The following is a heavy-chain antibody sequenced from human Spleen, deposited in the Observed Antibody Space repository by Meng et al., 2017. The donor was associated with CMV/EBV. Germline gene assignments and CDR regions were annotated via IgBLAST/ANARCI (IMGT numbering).Heavy chain of an antibody. V-gene: IGHV1-8*01. CDR2: MNPNSGNT. CDR3: ARRGRFDP. CDR1: GFTFTNSY. Sequence: ASVKVSCKTSGFTFTNSYMHWVRQATGQGLEWMGWMNPNSGNTGYAQKFQGRVTMTRNTSISTAYMELSSLRSEDTAVYYCARRGRFDPWGQGTLVTVSS. J-gene: IGHJ5*02.